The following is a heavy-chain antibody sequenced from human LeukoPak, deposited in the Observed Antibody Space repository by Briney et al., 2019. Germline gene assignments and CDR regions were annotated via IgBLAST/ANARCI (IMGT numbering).Heavy chain of an antibody. Sequence: GGSLSLSCAASGFTFSNYWMSWVRQAPGKGLEFMANIKEAGSEKYYVDSVKGRFTISRDNDKNLVHLQMNSLRAEDTAVYYCARGGGMRSWYDFDYWGQGTLVTVSS. CDR3: ARGGGMRSWYDFDY. CDR1: GFTFSNYW. V-gene: IGHV3-7*04. CDR2: IKEAGSEK. D-gene: IGHD6-13*01. J-gene: IGHJ4*02.